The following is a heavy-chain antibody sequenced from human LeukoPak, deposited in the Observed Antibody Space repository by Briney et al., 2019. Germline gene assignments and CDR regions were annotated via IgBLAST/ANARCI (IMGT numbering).Heavy chain of an antibody. V-gene: IGHV4-59*01. CDR2: IYYSGGT. CDR1: GGSISSYY. Sequence: SETLSLTCTVSGGSISSYYWSWIRQPPGKGLEWIGYIYYSGGTNYNPSLKSRVTISVDTSKNQFSLKLSSVTAADTAVYYCARYSSGWYLNWFDPWGQGTLVTVSS. CDR3: ARYSSGWYLNWFDP. J-gene: IGHJ5*02. D-gene: IGHD6-19*01.